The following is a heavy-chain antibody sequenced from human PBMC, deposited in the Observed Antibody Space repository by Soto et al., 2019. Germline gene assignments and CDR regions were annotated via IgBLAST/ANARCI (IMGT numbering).Heavy chain of an antibody. CDR2: IIPNLGIV. CDR3: TSFRGYCSGGSCYPVDY. J-gene: IGHJ4*02. CDR1: GGTFNSYT. V-gene: IGHV1-69*02. D-gene: IGHD2-15*01. Sequence: QVQLVQSGAEVKKPGSSVAVSCKASGGTFNSYTISWVRQAPGQGLEWMGRIIPNLGIVNYAQNFQGRVTNTADNSTSTAYMELSSLRSVDTAVYYCTSFRGYCSGGSCYPVDYGGQGTLVTVSS.